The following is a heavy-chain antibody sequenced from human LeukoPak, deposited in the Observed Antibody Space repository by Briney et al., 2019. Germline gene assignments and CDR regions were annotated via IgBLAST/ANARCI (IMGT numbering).Heavy chain of an antibody. J-gene: IGHJ4*02. V-gene: IGHV3-23*01. D-gene: IGHD2-2*01. CDR1: GFTFSSYA. Sequence: GGSLRLSCAASGFTFSSYAMSWVRQAPGKGLECVSAISGSGGSTYYADSVKGRFTISRDNSKNTLYLQMNSLRAEDTAVYYCAKAALRYQLLSSLDYWGQGTLVTVSS. CDR3: AKAALRYQLLSSLDY. CDR2: ISGSGGST.